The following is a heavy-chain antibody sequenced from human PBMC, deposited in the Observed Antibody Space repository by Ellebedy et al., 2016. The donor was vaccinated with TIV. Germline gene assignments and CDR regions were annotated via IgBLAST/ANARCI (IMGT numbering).Heavy chain of an antibody. J-gene: IGHJ4*02. CDR1: GFTFSNYW. CDR3: ARVGDSSGYRY. CDR2: IKSDGST. Sequence: GESLKISCAPSGFTFSNYWMHWVRQAPGKGLVWVSLIKSDGSTIYADSVKGRFTISRDNAKNTLYLQMNSLRAEDTAVYYCARVGDSSGYRYWGQGTLVTVSS. D-gene: IGHD3-22*01. V-gene: IGHV3-74*01.